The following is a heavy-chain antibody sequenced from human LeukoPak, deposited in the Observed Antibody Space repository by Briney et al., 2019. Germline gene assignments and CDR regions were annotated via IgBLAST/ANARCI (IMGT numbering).Heavy chain of an antibody. D-gene: IGHD3-10*01. CDR2: IYTSGST. CDR3: ARSSSASYHHAFGL. CDR1: GGSISSYY. J-gene: IGHJ4*02. V-gene: IGHV4-4*07. Sequence: SGTLSLTCAVSGGSISSYYWSWIRQPAGKGLEWIGRIYTSGSTNYNPSLKSRVTMSVDTSKSQFSLTLNSVTPADAGVYFCARSSSASYHHAFGLWGQGILVTVSP.